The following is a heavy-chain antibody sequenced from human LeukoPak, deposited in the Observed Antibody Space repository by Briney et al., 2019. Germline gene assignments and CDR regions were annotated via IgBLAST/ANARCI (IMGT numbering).Heavy chain of an antibody. V-gene: IGHV1-3*01. CDR1: GYIFTPHH. Sequence: ASVKVTCKTSGYIFTPHHIHWMRQAPGQGLELLGWVSAANNPEYSQKFQGRVVITRDASATTSYLELNSLRSEDTAVYYCAMSVEMPPIPSFDYWGQGTLVTVSS. J-gene: IGHJ4*02. D-gene: IGHD5-24*01. CDR2: VSAANNP. CDR3: AMSVEMPPIPSFDY.